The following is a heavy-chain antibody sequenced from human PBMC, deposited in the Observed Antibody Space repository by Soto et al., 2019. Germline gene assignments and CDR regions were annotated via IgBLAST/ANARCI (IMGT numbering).Heavy chain of an antibody. V-gene: IGHV4-4*02. Sequence: QVQLQASGPGLVKPSGTLSLTFAVSGGSISSRNWWSWVRQPPGKGLEWIGEIYHSGSTNYNPSLKSRITISVDKSKNQFSLKLSSVTAADTAVYYCASKFGELLADAFDIWGQGTMVTVSS. D-gene: IGHD3-10*01. CDR3: ASKFGELLADAFDI. CDR1: GGSISSRNW. J-gene: IGHJ3*02. CDR2: IYHSGST.